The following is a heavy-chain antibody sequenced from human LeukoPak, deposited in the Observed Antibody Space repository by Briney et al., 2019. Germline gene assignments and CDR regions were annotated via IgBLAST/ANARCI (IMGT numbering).Heavy chain of an antibody. CDR3: AKAIDNRGYYFERGADF. CDR2: IYENGGTT. CDR1: GFTFRSHA. V-gene: IGHV3-23*01. D-gene: IGHD3-22*01. J-gene: IGHJ4*02. Sequence: GGSLRLSCVGSGFTFRSHAMSWVRQAPEKGLEFVSGIYENGGTTYYADSVKGRFSISRDNSKNTLYLQMDSLRGEDTAVYYCAKAIDNRGYYFERGADFWGQGTMVTVSS.